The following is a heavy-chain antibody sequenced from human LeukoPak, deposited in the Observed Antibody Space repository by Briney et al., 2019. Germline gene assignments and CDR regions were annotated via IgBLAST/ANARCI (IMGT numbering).Heavy chain of an antibody. CDR3: ARRPKPLYYHGMHV. Sequence: ASVKVSCKASGYIFTDYYVHWIRQAPGQGLEWMGWIDPNSGGAHHAVKFQGRATLTRDTSISTVYMDLSSLNSDDTVIYYCARRPKPLYYHGMHVWGLGASVTGSS. CDR2: IDPNSGGA. J-gene: IGHJ6*02. CDR1: GYIFTDYY. V-gene: IGHV1-2*02.